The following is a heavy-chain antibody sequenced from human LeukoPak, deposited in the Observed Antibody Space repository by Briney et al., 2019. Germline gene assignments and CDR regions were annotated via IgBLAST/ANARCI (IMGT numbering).Heavy chain of an antibody. V-gene: IGHV3-33*08. J-gene: IGHJ4*02. CDR3: ARGSYDSSASLDQ. CDR2: IWYDGSNK. Sequence: GGSLRLSCAASGFTFSSYGMHWVRQAPGKGLEWVAVIWYDGSNKYYADSVKGRFTTSRDNSKNTLYLQMNSLRAEDTAVYYCARGSYDSSASLDQWGQGTLVTVSS. CDR1: GFTFSSYG. D-gene: IGHD3-22*01.